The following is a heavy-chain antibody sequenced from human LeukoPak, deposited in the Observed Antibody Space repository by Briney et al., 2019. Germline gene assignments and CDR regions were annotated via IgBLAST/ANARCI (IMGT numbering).Heavy chain of an antibody. Sequence: GGSLRLSCAASGFTSSSYGMHWVRQAPGKGLEWVAVISYDGSNKYYADSVKGRFTISRDNSKSTLYLQMNSLRAEDTAVYYCAKDGMDGGSYTTYYFDYWGQGTLVTVSS. V-gene: IGHV3-30*18. CDR2: ISYDGSNK. J-gene: IGHJ4*02. D-gene: IGHD1-26*01. CDR1: GFTSSSYG. CDR3: AKDGMDGGSYTTYYFDY.